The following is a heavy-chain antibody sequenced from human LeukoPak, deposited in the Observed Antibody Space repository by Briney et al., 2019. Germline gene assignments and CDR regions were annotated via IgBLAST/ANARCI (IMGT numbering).Heavy chain of an antibody. Sequence: GGSLRLSCAASGFTFSSYAMSWVRQAPGRGLEWVSAISGSGDTTYYADSVKGRFTISRDNSKNTLFLQMNSLRAEDTALYYCAEDRGTFGIFDYWGQGTLVTVSS. V-gene: IGHV3-23*01. J-gene: IGHJ4*02. CDR3: AEDRGTFGIFDY. CDR1: GFTFSSYA. CDR2: ISGSGDTT. D-gene: IGHD2-21*01.